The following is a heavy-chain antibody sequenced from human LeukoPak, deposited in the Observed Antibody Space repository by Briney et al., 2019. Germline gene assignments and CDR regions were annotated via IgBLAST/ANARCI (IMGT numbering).Heavy chain of an antibody. J-gene: IGHJ5*02. CDR3: AKARGYSSNWYEANWFDP. D-gene: IGHD6-13*01. Sequence: HPGGSLRLSCAASGFTFSSYGMHWVRQAPGKGLDWVAFIRFDGSNKYYADSVKGRFTISRDNSKNTLYLHMNSLRAEDTAVYYCAKARGYSSNWYEANWFDPWGQGTLVTVSS. CDR1: GFTFSSYG. V-gene: IGHV3-30*02. CDR2: IRFDGSNK.